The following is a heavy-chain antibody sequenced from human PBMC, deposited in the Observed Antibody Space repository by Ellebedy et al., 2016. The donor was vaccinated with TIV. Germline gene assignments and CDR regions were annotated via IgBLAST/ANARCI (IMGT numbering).Heavy chain of an antibody. CDR1: GFTFRNYA. V-gene: IGHV3-30*04. Sequence: PGGSLRLSCAASGFTFRNYAFRWVRQAADKWLEWVAVISYDGTIQDYTDSVKGRFTISREDSKSTLFMQMSSLRTEDTAMYYCARDVVPGQPDYFDYWGQGTLVAVSS. CDR3: ARDVVPGQPDYFDY. CDR2: ISYDGTIQ. D-gene: IGHD1-14*01. J-gene: IGHJ4*02.